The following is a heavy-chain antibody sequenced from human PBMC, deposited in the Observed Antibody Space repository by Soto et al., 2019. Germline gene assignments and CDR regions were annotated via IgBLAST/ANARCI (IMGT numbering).Heavy chain of an antibody. CDR3: AREAAITMIVVANGPLDY. J-gene: IGHJ4*02. CDR1: GYTFTSYG. CDR2: ISAYNGNT. Sequence: VASVKVSCKASGYTFTSYGISWLRQAPGQGLEWMGWISAYNGNTNYAQKLQGRVTMTTDTSTSTAYMELRSLRSDDTAVYYCAREAAITMIVVANGPLDYWGQGTLVTVSS. D-gene: IGHD3-22*01. V-gene: IGHV1-18*04.